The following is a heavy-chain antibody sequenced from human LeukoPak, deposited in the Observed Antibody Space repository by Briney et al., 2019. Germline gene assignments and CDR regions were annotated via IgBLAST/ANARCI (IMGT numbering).Heavy chain of an antibody. CDR3: AKDRGGCSYAADY. V-gene: IGHV3-43*02. Sequence: PGGSLRLSCAASGFTFDDYAMHWVRQAPGKGLEWVSLISGDGGSTYYADSVKGRFTISRDNSKNSLYLQMNSLTTEDTALYYCAKDRGGCSYAADYWGQGTLVTVSS. CDR2: ISGDGGST. J-gene: IGHJ4*02. CDR1: GFTFDDYA. D-gene: IGHD5-18*01.